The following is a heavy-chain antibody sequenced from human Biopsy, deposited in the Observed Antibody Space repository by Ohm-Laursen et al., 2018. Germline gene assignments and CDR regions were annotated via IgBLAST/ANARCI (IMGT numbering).Heavy chain of an antibody. V-gene: IGHV4-59*08. D-gene: IGHD2-15*01. CDR1: GDSITTYY. CDR2: IYYRGNT. Sequence: GTLSLTCTVSGDSITTYYWNWIRQAPGKGLEWIGNIYYRGNTNYSPPLKSRVTISLDTSKNQFSLKLSSVTAADTAVYYCARMDCSGGSCHYYSYGMDVWGQGTTVTVSS. CDR3: ARMDCSGGSCHYYSYGMDV. J-gene: IGHJ6*02.